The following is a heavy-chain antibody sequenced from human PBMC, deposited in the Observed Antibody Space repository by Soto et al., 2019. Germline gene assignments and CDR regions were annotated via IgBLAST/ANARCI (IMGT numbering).Heavy chain of an antibody. J-gene: IGHJ6*02. V-gene: IGHV1-3*01. CDR2: INGANGNT. Sequence: QVQVVQSGAEVKKPGASVKVSCKASGYSFSTYSMHWVRQAPGQGLEWMGWINGANGNTRYSQKFKDRVSISRDTPASTGYMELSSLRSEDTAVYYWARRKGMEENYYYHGMDVWGPGTTVIVSS. CDR1: GYSFSTYS. CDR3: ARRKGMEENYYYHGMDV. D-gene: IGHD1-1*01.